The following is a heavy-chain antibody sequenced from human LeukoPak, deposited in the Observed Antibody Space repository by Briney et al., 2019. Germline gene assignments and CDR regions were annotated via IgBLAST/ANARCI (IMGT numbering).Heavy chain of an antibody. CDR3: ARGRPRGRSSGWYQLDY. V-gene: IGHV3-30-3*01. Sequence: GGSLRLSCAASGFTFSRYAMHWVRLAPGKGLEWVALISDDESNQYYADSLKGRFTISRDNSKNTLYLQMNSLRAEDTAVYYCARGRPRGRSSGWYQLDYWGQGTLVTVSS. J-gene: IGHJ4*02. CDR2: ISDDESNQ. CDR1: GFTFSRYA. D-gene: IGHD6-19*01.